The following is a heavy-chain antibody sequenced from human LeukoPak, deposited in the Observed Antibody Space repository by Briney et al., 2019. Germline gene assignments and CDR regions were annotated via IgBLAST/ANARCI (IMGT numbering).Heavy chain of an antibody. Sequence: GKCLRLSCAASGFTFSGFGMHWVRQAPGKGLEWVAVIWYDGSNKYYADSVKGRFTISRDNPKNTLYVQMNSLRAEDTAVYYCARGRGADYGGNSGYFDYWGQGTLVTVSS. J-gene: IGHJ4*02. D-gene: IGHD4-23*01. CDR2: IWYDGSNK. CDR1: GFTFSGFG. CDR3: ARGRGADYGGNSGYFDY. V-gene: IGHV3-33*01.